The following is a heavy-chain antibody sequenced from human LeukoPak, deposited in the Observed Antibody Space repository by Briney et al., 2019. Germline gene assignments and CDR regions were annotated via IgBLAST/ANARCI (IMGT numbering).Heavy chain of an antibody. V-gene: IGHV4-59*01. Sequence: SETLSLTCTVSGGSISSYYWSWIRQPPGKGLEWIGYIYYSGSTNYNPSLESRVTISVDTSKNQFSLKLSSVTAADTAVYYCARQYYDILTGYYTVDYWGQGTLVTVSS. J-gene: IGHJ4*02. CDR3: ARQYYDILTGYYTVDY. CDR1: GGSISSYY. D-gene: IGHD3-9*01. CDR2: IYYSGST.